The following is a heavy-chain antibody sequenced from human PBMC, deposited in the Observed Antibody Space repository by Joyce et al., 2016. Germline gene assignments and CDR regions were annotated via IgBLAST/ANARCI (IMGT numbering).Heavy chain of an antibody. Sequence: EVQLLESGGGLVQPGGSLRLSCAASGFTFYNYAMSWVRQAPGKGLEWVSAFSGGGETTYYADSVKGRFTISRDNSKNTLYLQMNSLRGEDTAVYYCTKGSAASVMYWGQGTLVTVSS. CDR2: FSGGGETT. CDR1: GFTFYNYA. D-gene: IGHD2-15*01. CDR3: TKGSAASVMY. J-gene: IGHJ4*02. V-gene: IGHV3-23*01.